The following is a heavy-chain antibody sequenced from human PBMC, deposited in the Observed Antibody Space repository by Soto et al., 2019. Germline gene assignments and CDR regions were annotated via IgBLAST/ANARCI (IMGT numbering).Heavy chain of an antibody. V-gene: IGHV3-43*01. J-gene: IGHJ6*02. CDR1: GFTFDDYT. Sequence: GGSLRLSCAASGFTFDDYTMHWVRQAPGKGLEWVSLISWDGGSTYYADSVKGRFTISRDNSKNSLYLQMNSLRTEDTALYYWAKEGGGQHYYYYYYGMDVWGQGTTVTVSS. CDR3: AKEGGGQHYYYYYYGMDV. D-gene: IGHD3-16*01. CDR2: ISWDGGST.